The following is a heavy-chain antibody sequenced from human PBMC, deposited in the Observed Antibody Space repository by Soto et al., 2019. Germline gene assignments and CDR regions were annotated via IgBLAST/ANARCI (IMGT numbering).Heavy chain of an antibody. CDR3: ARTSSGAAAV. J-gene: IGHJ3*01. Sequence: EVQLVESGGGLVQPGGSLRLSCVASGFTFSSSWMSWVRQAPGKGLEWVANIKQDGSDKYYVDSVEGRFTISRNNAKNSLDLQMNSRRDEDTAGYYCARTSSGAAAVWGQGTMVIVSS. CDR1: GFTFSSSW. V-gene: IGHV3-7*01. CDR2: IKQDGSDK. D-gene: IGHD6-13*01.